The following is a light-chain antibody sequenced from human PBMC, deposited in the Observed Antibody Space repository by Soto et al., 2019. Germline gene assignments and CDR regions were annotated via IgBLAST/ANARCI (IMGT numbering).Light chain of an antibody. CDR2: DAS. V-gene: IGKV3-11*01. J-gene: IGKJ5*01. CDR3: QHRGNWPPIS. CDR1: QSVSSY. Sequence: EIVLTQSPSTLSLSPGERATLSCRSSQSVSSYLAWYQQKPGLAPRLLIHDASARATGIPARFSGSGSGTDFTLTTSGLEPEDFAVYYCQHRGNWPPISFGQGTRLEIK.